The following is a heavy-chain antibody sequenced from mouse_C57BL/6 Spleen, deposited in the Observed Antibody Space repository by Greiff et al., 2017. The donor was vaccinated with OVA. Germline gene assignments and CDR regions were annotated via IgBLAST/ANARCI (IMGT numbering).Heavy chain of an antibody. J-gene: IGHJ2*01. D-gene: IGHD1-1*01. V-gene: IGHV14-2*01. CDR2: IDPEDGET. CDR1: GFNIKDYY. Sequence: VQLQQSGAALVKPGASVKLSCTASGFNIKDYYMHWVKQRTEQGLEWIGRIDPEDGETKYAPKFQGKATITAATYSNTAYLQLIIRTSEDTAVYYCARRGTVVATDYWGQGTTLTVSS. CDR3: ARRGTVVATDY.